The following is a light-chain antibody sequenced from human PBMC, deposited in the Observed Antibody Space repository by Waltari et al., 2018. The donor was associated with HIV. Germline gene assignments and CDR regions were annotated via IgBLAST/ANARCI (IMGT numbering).Light chain of an antibody. CDR3: GTWDTSLSVGI. J-gene: IGLJ2*01. CDR1: YSTIGKSS. Sequence: QSVLTQPPSVPAAPGQKVIISCSGGYSTIGKSSVSWYQQLPGTAPKLLIYDSNRRPSGIPDRFSGSKSGTSATLAITGLQSGDEADYFCGTWDTSLSVGIFGGGTKLTVL. V-gene: IGLV1-51*01. CDR2: DSN.